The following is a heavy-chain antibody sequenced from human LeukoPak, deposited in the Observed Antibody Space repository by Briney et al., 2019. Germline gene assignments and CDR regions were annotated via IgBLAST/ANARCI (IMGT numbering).Heavy chain of an antibody. CDR2: INHSGRT. V-gene: IGHV4-34*01. Sequence: KPSETLSLTCAVYGGSFSGYYWSWSRQPPGKGLEWIGEINHSGRTNYNPSLKSRVTISVDTSKNQFSLKLSSVTAADTAVYYCARGSTNIWGQGTLVTVSS. CDR1: GGSFSGYY. J-gene: IGHJ4*02. CDR3: ARGSTNI.